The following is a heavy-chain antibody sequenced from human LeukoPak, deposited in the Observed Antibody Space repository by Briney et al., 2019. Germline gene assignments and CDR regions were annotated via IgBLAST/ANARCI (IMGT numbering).Heavy chain of an antibody. V-gene: IGHV1-69*13. CDR1: GGXFSSYA. CDR3: ARAAAGTWDYYYGMDV. CDR2: IIPIFGTA. J-gene: IGHJ6*02. Sequence: SVKVSCKASGGXFSSYAISWVRQAPGQGLEWMGGIIPIFGTANYAQKFQGRVTITADESTSTAYVELSSLRSEDTAVYYCARAAAGTWDYYYGMDVWGQGTTVTVSS. D-gene: IGHD6-13*01.